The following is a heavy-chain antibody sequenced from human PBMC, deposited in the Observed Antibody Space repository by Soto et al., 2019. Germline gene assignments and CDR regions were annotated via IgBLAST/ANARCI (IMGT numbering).Heavy chain of an antibody. V-gene: IGHV3-33*01. CDR2: IWYDGSNK. D-gene: IGHD3-9*01. CDR3: ARDGRKNYDILTGYYYYYGMDV. CDR1: GFTFSSYG. Sequence: LRLSCAASGFTFSSYGMHWVRQAPGKGLEWVAVIWYDGSNKYYADSVKGRFTISRDNSKNTLYLQMNSLRAEDTAVYYCARDGRKNYDILTGYYYYYGMDVWGQGTTVTVSS. J-gene: IGHJ6*02.